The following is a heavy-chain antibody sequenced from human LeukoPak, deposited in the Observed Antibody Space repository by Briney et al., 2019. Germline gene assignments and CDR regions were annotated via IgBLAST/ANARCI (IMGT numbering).Heavy chain of an antibody. CDR3: AGGGRVARGPRLDY. CDR1: GGSFSGYY. V-gene: IGHV4-34*01. Sequence: SETLSLTCAVYGGSFSGYYWSWIRQPPGKGLEWIGEINHSGSTNYNPSLKSRVTISVDTSKNQFSLKLSSVTAADTAVSYCAGGGRVARGPRLDYWGQGTLVTVSS. J-gene: IGHJ4*02. CDR2: INHSGST.